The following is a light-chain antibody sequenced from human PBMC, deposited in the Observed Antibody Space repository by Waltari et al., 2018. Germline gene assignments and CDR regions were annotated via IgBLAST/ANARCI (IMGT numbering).Light chain of an antibody. CDR2: AAS. CDR3: QQSFSTPYT. Sequence: DIQMTQSPSSLSASVGDRVTIACRASQSVSNYLNWYQQRPGKAPKLLIYAASSLQSGVPSRFSGSGSGTDFTLNIGSLQPEDFATYYCQQSFSTPYTFGQGTNLEIK. CDR1: QSVSNY. V-gene: IGKV1-39*01. J-gene: IGKJ2*01.